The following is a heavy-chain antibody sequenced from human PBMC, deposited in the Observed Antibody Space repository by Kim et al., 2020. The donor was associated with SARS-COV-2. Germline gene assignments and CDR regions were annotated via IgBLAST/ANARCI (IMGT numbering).Heavy chain of an antibody. CDR2: IKQDGSEK. V-gene: IGHV3-7*03. D-gene: IGHD3-10*01. CDR3: ARDLFPYYYGSGSYPYPGY. CDR1: GFTFSSYW. Sequence: GGSLRLSCAASGFTFSSYWMSWVRQAPGKGLEWVANIKQDGSEKYYADSVKGRFTISRDNAKNSLYLQMNSLRAEDTAVYYCARDLFPYYYGSGSYPYPGYWGQGTLVTVSS. J-gene: IGHJ4*02.